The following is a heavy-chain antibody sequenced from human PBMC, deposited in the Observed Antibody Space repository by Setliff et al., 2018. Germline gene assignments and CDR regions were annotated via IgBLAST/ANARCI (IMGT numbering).Heavy chain of an antibody. J-gene: IGHJ1*01. V-gene: IGHV4-61*09. Sequence: SETLSLTCTVSDDSISSRRYYWGWFRQPAGKRLEWIGQIYTSWSTNYNPSFNSRVTISLDTSKNQFSLSLKTVTAADTAVYYCVREGYSEYFQDWGRGTLVTVSS. CDR2: IYTSWST. D-gene: IGHD1-1*01. CDR3: VREGYSEYFQD. CDR1: DDSISSRRYY.